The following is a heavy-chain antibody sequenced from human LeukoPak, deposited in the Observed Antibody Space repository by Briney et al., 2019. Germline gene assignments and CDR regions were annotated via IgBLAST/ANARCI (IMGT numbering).Heavy chain of an antibody. Sequence: GGSLRLSCAASGFTFSSYAMSWVRQAPGKGLEWVSVIRGSGGSTYYADDADSVKGRFTISRDNSKNTLYLQMNSLGAEDTAVYYCARSLGVLSTTGYYYGMDVWGQGTTVTVSS. J-gene: IGHJ6*02. V-gene: IGHV3-23*01. CDR2: IRGSGGST. CDR3: ARSLGVLSTTGYYYGMDV. CDR1: GFTFSSYA. D-gene: IGHD2/OR15-2a*01.